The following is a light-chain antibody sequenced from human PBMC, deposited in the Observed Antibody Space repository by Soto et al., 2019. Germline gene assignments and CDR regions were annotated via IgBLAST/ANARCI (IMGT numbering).Light chain of an antibody. CDR3: QHYNSYSEA. V-gene: IGKV3-20*01. CDR1: QSVSNNY. Sequence: EIVLTQSPVTLSLSPGERATLSCSASQSVSNNYLAWYQQKPGQAPRLLIYGASRTATGFPARFSGSGSGTDFTLTISSLQPDDFATYYCQHYNSYSEAFGQGTKVDIK. J-gene: IGKJ1*01. CDR2: GAS.